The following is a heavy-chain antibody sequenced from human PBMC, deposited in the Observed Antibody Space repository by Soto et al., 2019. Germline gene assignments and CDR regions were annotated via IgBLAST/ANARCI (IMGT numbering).Heavy chain of an antibody. CDR2: MYYSGST. CDR3: ARDAGGPADY. D-gene: IGHD2-15*01. J-gene: IGHJ4*02. V-gene: IGHV4-59*01. CDR1: GESMSIYY. Sequence: SETLSLTFTVSGESMSIYYWSWIRQPPWKGLEWSGYMYYSGSTNYNPSLKSRVTISVDTSKNQFSLKLSSVTAADKAVYYCARDAGGPADYWGQGTLVTVSS.